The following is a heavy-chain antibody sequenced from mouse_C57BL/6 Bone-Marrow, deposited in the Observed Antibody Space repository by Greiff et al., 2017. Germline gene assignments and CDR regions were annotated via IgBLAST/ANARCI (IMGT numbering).Heavy chain of an antibody. CDR2: ISDGGSYT. CDR3: AREGDGNY. J-gene: IGHJ2*01. Sequence: EVKLVESGGGLVKPGGSLKLSCAASGFTFSSYAMSWVSQTPETRLEWVATISDGGSYTYYPANVKGRFTFSRDNSKNNLYLQMSHLKSEDTAMYYCAREGDGNYWGQGTTLTVAS. V-gene: IGHV5-4*01. CDR1: GFTFSSYA.